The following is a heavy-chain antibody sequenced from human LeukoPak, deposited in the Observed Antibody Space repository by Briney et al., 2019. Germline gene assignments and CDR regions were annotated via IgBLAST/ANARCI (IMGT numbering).Heavy chain of an antibody. D-gene: IGHD4-17*01. Sequence: GGSLRLSCAASGFTFGDYAMSWVRQVPGKGLEWVSSISASGSSTYYADSVKGRFTISRDNSKNTLFLQMNSLRAEDTAVYYCAKYYGDYYYYFYIDVWGKGTTVTVPS. V-gene: IGHV3-23*01. J-gene: IGHJ6*03. CDR1: GFTFGDYA. CDR3: AKYYGDYYYYFYIDV. CDR2: ISASGSST.